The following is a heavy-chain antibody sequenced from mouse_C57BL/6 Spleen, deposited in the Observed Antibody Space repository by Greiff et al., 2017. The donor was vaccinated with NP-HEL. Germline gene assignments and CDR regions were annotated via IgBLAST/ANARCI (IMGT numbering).Heavy chain of an antibody. V-gene: IGHV1-82*01. D-gene: IGHD1-1*01. Sequence: QVQLQQSGPELVKPGASVKISCKASGYAFSSSWMNWVKQRPGKGLEWIGRIYPGDGDTNYNGKFKGTATLTADKSSSTAYMQLSSLTSEDSAVYFCARGGNYYGSIPGYFDVWGTGTTVTVSS. CDR2: IYPGDGDT. CDR1: GYAFSSSW. J-gene: IGHJ1*03. CDR3: ARGGNYYGSIPGYFDV.